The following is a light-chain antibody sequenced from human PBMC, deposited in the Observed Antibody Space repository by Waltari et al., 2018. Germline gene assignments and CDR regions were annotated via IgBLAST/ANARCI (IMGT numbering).Light chain of an antibody. V-gene: IGKV1-39*01. J-gene: IGKJ2*01. CDR1: QTINKY. CDR3: QQRGNWPSGYT. Sequence: DIQMTQSPSSLSASVGDRVTITCRASQTINKYLNWYQKKPGRAPKVLISVISYLHTGVPSRFSGSGSGTDFTLTISSLQPEDFAVYYCQQRGNWPSGYTFGQGTKLEIK. CDR2: VIS.